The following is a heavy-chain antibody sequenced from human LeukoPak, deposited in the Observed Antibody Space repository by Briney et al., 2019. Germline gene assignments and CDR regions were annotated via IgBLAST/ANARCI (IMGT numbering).Heavy chain of an antibody. D-gene: IGHD4-11*01. CDR3: ARPDSNYYYYGMDV. CDR2: TRNKANSYTT. V-gene: IGHV3-72*01. CDR1: GFTFSDHY. J-gene: IGHJ6*02. Sequence: PGGSLRLSCAASGFTFSDHYMDWVRQAPGKGLEWVGRTRNKANSYTTEYAASVKGRFTISRDDSKNSLYLQMNSLRAEDTAVYYCARPDSNYYYYGMDVWGQGTTVTVSS.